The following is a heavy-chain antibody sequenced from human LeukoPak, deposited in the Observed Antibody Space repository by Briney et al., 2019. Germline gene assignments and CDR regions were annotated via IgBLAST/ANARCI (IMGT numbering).Heavy chain of an antibody. V-gene: IGHV3-64D*06. J-gene: IGHJ4*02. Sequence: PGRSLRLSCSVSGFTFSTYVMHCVRQAPGKGLEYVSAIGRNGDNTYYADSVKGRFTISRDNSKNTLYLQMSSLRADDTAVYYCVRGTGYWGQGTLVTVSS. CDR3: VRGTGY. CDR2: IGRNGDNT. CDR1: GFTFSTYV.